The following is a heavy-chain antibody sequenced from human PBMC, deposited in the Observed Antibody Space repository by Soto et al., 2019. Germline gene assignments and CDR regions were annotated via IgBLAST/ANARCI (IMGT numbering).Heavy chain of an antibody. CDR3: ARARFSQWSRGYYGLDV. Sequence: PSETLSLTCGLSGSLPVGSLSTYFWTWIRQPPGKGLEWIGEINHSGSPNYSPSLRGRVTISLDTSKKQFSLNLSSVTAADTAVYFCARARFSQWSRGYYGLDVWGQGTTVTVSS. J-gene: IGHJ6*02. D-gene: IGHD3-3*01. V-gene: IGHV4-34*01. CDR1: GSLPVGSLSTYF. CDR2: INHSGSP.